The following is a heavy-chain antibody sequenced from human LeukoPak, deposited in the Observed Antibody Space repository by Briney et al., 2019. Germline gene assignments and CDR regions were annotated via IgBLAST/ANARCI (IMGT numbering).Heavy chain of an antibody. CDR2: ISSSSSYI. J-gene: IGHJ4*02. V-gene: IGHV3-21*01. CDR3: ARDCSYYYDSSGYCLFDY. Sequence: PGGSLRLSCEASGFTFSSYSMNWVRQAPGKGLEWVSSISSSSSYIYYADSVKGRFTISRDNAKNSLYLQMNSLRAEDTAVYYCARDCSYYYDSSGYCLFDYWGQGTLVTVSS. D-gene: IGHD3-22*01. CDR1: GFTFSSYS.